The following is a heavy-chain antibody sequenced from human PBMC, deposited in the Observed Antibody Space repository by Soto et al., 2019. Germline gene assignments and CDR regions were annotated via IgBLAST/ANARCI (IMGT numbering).Heavy chain of an antibody. CDR1: GGSISSGGYY. D-gene: IGHD3-3*01. CDR2: IYYSGRT. CDR3: ARYNYDFWSGYYHYFDY. Sequence: QVQLQESGPGLVKPSQTLSLTCTVSGGSISSGGYYWSWIRQHPGKGLEWIGYIYYSGRTYYNPSLKSRVTISVDPSKTQFSRKLSSVTAADTAVDYCARYNYDFWSGYYHYFDYWGQGTLVTVSS. J-gene: IGHJ4*02. V-gene: IGHV4-31*03.